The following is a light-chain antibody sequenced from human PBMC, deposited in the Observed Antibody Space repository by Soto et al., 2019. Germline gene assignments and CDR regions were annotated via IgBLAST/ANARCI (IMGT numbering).Light chain of an antibody. CDR1: TSNIGSNY. CDR2: RND. CDR3: AAWDDSLNAFL. J-gene: IGLJ2*01. V-gene: IGLV1-47*01. Sequence: QSVLTQTPSASGTPGQRVIISCSGTTSNIGSNYVYWNQQLPATAPKLLIQRNDKWPSGVPDRFSGSASGTSASLVINGLRTEYESEYYCAAWDDSLNAFLFGGGTKLTVL.